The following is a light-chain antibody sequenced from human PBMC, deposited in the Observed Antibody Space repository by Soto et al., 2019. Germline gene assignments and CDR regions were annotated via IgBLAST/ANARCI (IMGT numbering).Light chain of an antibody. Sequence: DIQMTQSPSSLSASLGDRVTITRRASQGIGVYLAWFQQKPGNAPKLLIYAASTLQSGVPSRFSGSGSGTDFTLTVSSLQPADVATYYCQKYNSAPLTFGGGTRVEIK. CDR2: AAS. V-gene: IGKV1-27*01. J-gene: IGKJ4*01. CDR1: QGIGVY. CDR3: QKYNSAPLT.